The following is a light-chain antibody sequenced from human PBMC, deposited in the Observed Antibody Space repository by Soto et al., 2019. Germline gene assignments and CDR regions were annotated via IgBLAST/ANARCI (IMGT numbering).Light chain of an antibody. J-gene: IGKJ1*01. CDR3: QQYATWPPKWT. Sequence: VLTQSPVTLSVSPGERTTISCRASESVSSRVAWYQQTPGQAPRLLIYGASTRSTGIPARFSGSGSGTEFPLTISSLQSEDFAVDDCQQYATWPPKWTFGQGTQVEIK. CDR2: GAS. V-gene: IGKV3-15*01. CDR1: ESVSSR.